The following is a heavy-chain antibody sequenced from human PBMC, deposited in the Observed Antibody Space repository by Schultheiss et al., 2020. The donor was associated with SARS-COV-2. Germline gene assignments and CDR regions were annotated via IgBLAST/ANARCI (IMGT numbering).Heavy chain of an antibody. CDR1: GFTFSRYG. J-gene: IGHJ6*02. CDR2: ISYDGSNK. Sequence: GGSLRLSCAASGFTFSRYGMHWVRQAPGKGLEWVAVISYDGSNKYYADSVEGRFTMSRDNSKNTLYLQMNSLSAEDTAVYYCARNFDTSGYYSRDYYYYCGMDVWGQGTTVTVSS. D-gene: IGHD3-22*01. V-gene: IGHV3-30*03. CDR3: ARNFDTSGYYSRDYYYYCGMDV.